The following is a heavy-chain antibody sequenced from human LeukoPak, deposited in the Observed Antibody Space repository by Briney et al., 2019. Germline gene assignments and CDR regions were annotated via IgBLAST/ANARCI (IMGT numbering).Heavy chain of an antibody. CDR3: ARHPYSSGWYIGRGAFDI. D-gene: IGHD6-19*01. CDR1: GGSISSSSYY. J-gene: IGHJ3*02. CDR2: IYYSGST. Sequence: PSETLSLTCTVSGGSISSSSYYWGWIRQPPGKGLEWIGSIYYSGSTYYNPSLKSRVTISVDTSKNQFSLKLSSVTAADTAVYYCARHPYSSGWYIGRGAFDIWGQGTMVTVSS. V-gene: IGHV4-39*01.